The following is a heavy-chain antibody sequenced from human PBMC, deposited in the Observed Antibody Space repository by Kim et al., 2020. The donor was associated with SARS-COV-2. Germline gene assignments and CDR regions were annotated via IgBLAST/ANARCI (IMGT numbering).Heavy chain of an antibody. CDR3: ARHTGGWFGELGSYYGMDV. D-gene: IGHD3-10*01. CDR1: GGSISSYY. V-gene: IGHV4-59*08. J-gene: IGHJ6*02. Sequence: ETLSLTCTVSGGSISSYYWSWIRQPPGKGLEWIGYIYYSGSTNYNPSLKSRVTISVDTSKNQFSLKLSSVTAADTAVYYCARHTGGWFGELGSYYGMDVWGQGTTVTVSS. CDR2: IYYSGST.